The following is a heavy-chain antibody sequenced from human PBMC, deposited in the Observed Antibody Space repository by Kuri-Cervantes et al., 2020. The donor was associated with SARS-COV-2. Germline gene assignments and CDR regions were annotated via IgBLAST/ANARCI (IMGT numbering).Heavy chain of an antibody. J-gene: IGHJ4*02. Sequence: SATLSLTCAVSGYSISSGYYWGWIRQPPGKGLEWIGSIYHSGSTYYNPSLKSRVTISVDTSKNQFSLKLSSVTAADTAVYYCATLPGRGDYYTSGTVSDNWGQGTLVTVSS. D-gene: IGHD3-10*01. V-gene: IGHV4-38-2*01. CDR1: GYSISSGYY. CDR3: ATLPGRGDYYTSGTVSDN. CDR2: IYHSGST.